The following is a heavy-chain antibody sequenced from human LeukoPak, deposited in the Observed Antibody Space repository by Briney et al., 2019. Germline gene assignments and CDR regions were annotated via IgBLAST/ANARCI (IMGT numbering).Heavy chain of an antibody. CDR3: ARAWSPYDFWSGYPPGY. CDR2: ISYDGSNK. CDR1: GFTFSSYA. D-gene: IGHD3-3*01. V-gene: IGHV3-30-3*01. Sequence: GRSLRLSCAASGFTFSSYAMHWVRQAPGKGLEWVAVISYDGSNKYYADSVKGRFTISRDNSKNTLYLQMNSLRAEDTAVYYCARAWSPYDFWSGYPPGYWGQGTLVTISS. J-gene: IGHJ4*02.